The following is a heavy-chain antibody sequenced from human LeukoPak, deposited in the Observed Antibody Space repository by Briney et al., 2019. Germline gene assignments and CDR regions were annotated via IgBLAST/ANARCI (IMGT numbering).Heavy chain of an antibody. CDR3: ARDGPGSGTDAFDI. CDR1: GGSISSYY. D-gene: IGHD3-10*01. CDR2: IYYSGST. J-gene: IGHJ3*02. V-gene: IGHV4-59*12. Sequence: SSETLSLTCTVSGGSISSYYWSWIRQPPGKGLEWIGYIYYSGSTNYNPSLKSRVTISVDTSKNQFSLKLSSVTAADTAVYYCARDGPGSGTDAFDIWGQGTMVTVSS.